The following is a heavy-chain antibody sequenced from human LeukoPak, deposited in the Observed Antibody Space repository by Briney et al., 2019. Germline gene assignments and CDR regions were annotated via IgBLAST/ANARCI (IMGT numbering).Heavy chain of an antibody. V-gene: IGHV3-7*03. CDR3: ARGPGYGTRADYFDS. Sequence: PGGSPRLSCEASGFTFSVHWMSWVRQAPGKGLEWVANIHKDGSEKHYVDSVKGRFTLSRDNAKNSLHLQMNSLGADDTAFYYCARGPGYGTRADYFDSWGQGTLVSVSS. J-gene: IGHJ4*02. CDR1: GFTFSVHW. CDR2: IHKDGSEK. D-gene: IGHD2-2*01.